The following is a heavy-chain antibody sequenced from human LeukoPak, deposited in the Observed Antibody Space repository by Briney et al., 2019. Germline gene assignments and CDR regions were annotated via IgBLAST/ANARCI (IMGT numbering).Heavy chain of an antibody. CDR3: ARLLGPIVVVPAASVWSSARYNWFDP. J-gene: IGHJ5*02. CDR1: GGSFSGYY. CDR2: INHSGST. Sequence: SETLSLTCAVYGGSFSGYYWSWIRQPPGKGLEWIGEINHSGSTNYNPSLKSRVTISVDTSKNQFSLKLSSVTAADTAVYYCARLLGPIVVVPAASVWSSARYNWFDPWGRGTLVTVSS. V-gene: IGHV4-34*01. D-gene: IGHD2-2*01.